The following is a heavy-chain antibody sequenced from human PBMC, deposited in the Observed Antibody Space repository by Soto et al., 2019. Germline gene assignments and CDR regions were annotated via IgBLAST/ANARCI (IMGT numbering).Heavy chain of an antibody. V-gene: IGHV1-69*06. J-gene: IGHJ6*02. D-gene: IGHD1-20*01. CDR2: IIPIFGTA. CDR3: ARGLRYNWNDLLYYYYGMDV. Sequence: SVKVSCKASGGTFSSYAISWVRQAPGQGLEWMRGIIPIFGTANYAQKFQGRVTITADKSTSTAYMELSSLRSEGTAVYYCARGLRYNWNDLLYYYYGMDVWGQGTTVTVSS. CDR1: GGTFSSYA.